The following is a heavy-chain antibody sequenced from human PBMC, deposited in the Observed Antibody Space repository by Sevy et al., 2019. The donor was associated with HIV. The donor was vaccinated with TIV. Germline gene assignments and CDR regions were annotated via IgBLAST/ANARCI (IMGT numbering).Heavy chain of an antibody. D-gene: IGHD1-26*01. V-gene: IGHV4-59*08. J-gene: IGHJ4*02. CDR3: AGENAWGRGYS. CDR2: IYYNGHI. Sequence: SETLSLTCTVSGGSITSLYWNWIRQPPGKGLEWIANIYYNGHINYNPSPKSRVTLSLGTSKNQFSLRLSSVTAADTAMYYCAGENAWGRGYSWGQGTLVTVSS. CDR1: GGSITSLY.